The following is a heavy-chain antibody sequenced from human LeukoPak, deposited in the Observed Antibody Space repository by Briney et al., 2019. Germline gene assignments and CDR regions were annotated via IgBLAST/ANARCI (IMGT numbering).Heavy chain of an antibody. J-gene: IGHJ4*02. Sequence: GGSLRLSCAGSGFIFNNYAMHWVRQPPGKGLEWVSGISWNSGSIDYADSVKGRFTISRDNAKNSLYLQMNSLRVEDTALYYCAKAITTRATYYDFWSGYYSGTGFDYWGQGTLVTVSS. CDR2: ISWNSGSI. D-gene: IGHD3-3*01. CDR3: AKAITTRATYYDFWSGYYSGTGFDY. CDR1: GFIFNNYA. V-gene: IGHV3-9*01.